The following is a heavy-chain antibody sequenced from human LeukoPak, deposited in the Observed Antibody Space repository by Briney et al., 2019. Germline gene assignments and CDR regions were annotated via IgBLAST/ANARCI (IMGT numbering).Heavy chain of an antibody. CDR1: GFTFSSYA. Sequence: GGSLRLSCAASGFTFSSYAMSWVRHAARKRLELVSSVSGSGSHTYYADSVKGRFTISRDNSKNTLYLQMDSLRAEDAAVYYCAKDERGYDCYFDYWGQGALVTVSS. CDR2: VSGSGSHT. CDR3: AKDERGYDCYFDY. J-gene: IGHJ4*02. V-gene: IGHV3-23*01. D-gene: IGHD5-12*01.